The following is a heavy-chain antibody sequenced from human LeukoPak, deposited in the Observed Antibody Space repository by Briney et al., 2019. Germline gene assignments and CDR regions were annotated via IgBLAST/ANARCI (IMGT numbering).Heavy chain of an antibody. Sequence: PSETRSLTCTVSGGSFSIATYVWGWVRQSPGKGLEWIGSLSYGGTTYYNPSLRGRVTISVSMSKNHFSLNLSCVTAPDTPVYYSNTGLGDQSSIDYWRQGTLVSVSP. V-gene: IGHV4-39*02. CDR3: NTGLGDQSSIDY. CDR1: GGSFSIATYV. CDR2: LSYGGTT. J-gene: IGHJ4*02. D-gene: IGHD1-1*01.